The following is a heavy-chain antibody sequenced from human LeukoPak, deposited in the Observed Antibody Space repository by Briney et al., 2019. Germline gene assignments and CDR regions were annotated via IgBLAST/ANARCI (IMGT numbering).Heavy chain of an antibody. V-gene: IGHV4-34*01. Sequence: SETLSLTCAVYGGSFSGYYWSWIRQPPGKGLEWIGEINHSGSTNNNPSLKSRVTISVDTSKNQFSLKLNSVTAADTAVYYCARSGDGGDSGRRAFDIWGQGTMVTVSS. CDR3: ARSGDGGDSGRRAFDI. CDR2: INHSGST. J-gene: IGHJ3*02. D-gene: IGHD4-23*01. CDR1: GGSFSGYY.